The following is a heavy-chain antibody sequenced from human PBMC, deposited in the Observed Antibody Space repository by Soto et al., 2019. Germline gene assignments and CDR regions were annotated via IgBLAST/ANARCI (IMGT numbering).Heavy chain of an antibody. CDR2: ISASSGNT. CDR3: AKTFYYGSGTYRSPDN. J-gene: IGHJ4*02. V-gene: IGHV3-23*01. CDR1: GFTFSSYA. Sequence: GGSLTLSCAASGFTFSSYALGWARQAPGKGMEWVSGISASSGNTYFADSVKGRFTISRDNSKNTLYLQMNSLRAEDTAVYYCAKTFYYGSGTYRSPDNWGQGTLVTVSS. D-gene: IGHD3-10*01.